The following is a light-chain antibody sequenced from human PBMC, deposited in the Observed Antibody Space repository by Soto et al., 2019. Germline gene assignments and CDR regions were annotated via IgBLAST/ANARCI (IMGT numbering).Light chain of an antibody. CDR3: QQSYNTPRT. CDR1: QSISNF. J-gene: IGKJ1*01. CDR2: SSS. Sequence: DIQLPQSPSSLSASVGDRVTITCRASQSISNFLNWYQQRPGQAPKLLISSSSNVQSGVPSRFSGRGSGTDFTLTISGLQPEDAASYCCQQSYNTPRTFGQGTKVEI. V-gene: IGKV1-39*01.